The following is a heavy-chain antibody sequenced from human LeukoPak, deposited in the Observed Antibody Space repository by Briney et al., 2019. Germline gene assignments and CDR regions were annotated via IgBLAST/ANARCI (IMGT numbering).Heavy chain of an antibody. CDR2: IWYDGSNK. J-gene: IGHJ4*02. Sequence: GRSLRLSCAASGFTFSSYGMHWVRQAPGKGLEWVAVIWYDGSNKYYADSVKGRFTISRDNSKNTLYLQMNSLRAEDTAVYYCARGGGITMVRRVIPPFDYWGQGTLVTVSS. D-gene: IGHD3-10*01. CDR1: GFTFSSYG. CDR3: ARGGGITMVRRVIPPFDY. V-gene: IGHV3-33*01.